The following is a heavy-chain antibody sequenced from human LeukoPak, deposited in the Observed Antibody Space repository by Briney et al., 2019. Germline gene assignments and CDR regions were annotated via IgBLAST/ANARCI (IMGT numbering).Heavy chain of an antibody. V-gene: IGHV3-21*01. J-gene: IGHJ4*02. CDR1: GFTFSSYS. Sequence: GGSLRLSCAASGFTFSSYSMNWVRQAPGKGLEWVSSISSSSSYIYYADSVKGRFTISRDNAKNSLYLQMNSLRAEDTVVYYCGESGTGDFDYWGQGTLVTVSS. D-gene: IGHD3-10*01. CDR2: ISSSSSYI. CDR3: GESGTGDFDY.